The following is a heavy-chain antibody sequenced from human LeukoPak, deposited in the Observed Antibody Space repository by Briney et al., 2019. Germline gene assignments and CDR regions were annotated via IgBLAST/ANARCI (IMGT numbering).Heavy chain of an antibody. V-gene: IGHV3-48*01. D-gene: IGHD6-6*01. CDR2: ISPTGSTM. CDR1: EFTFSAYA. CDR3: ARDRHVPGLYYYYMDV. J-gene: IGHJ6*03. Sequence: PGGSLRLSCATSEFTFSAYAMNWVRQAPGKGLEWVGYISPTGSTMFYADSVKGRFTISRDNAKNSLYLQVNSLRPEDTAVYFCARDRHVPGLYYYYMDVWGKGTTVTVSS.